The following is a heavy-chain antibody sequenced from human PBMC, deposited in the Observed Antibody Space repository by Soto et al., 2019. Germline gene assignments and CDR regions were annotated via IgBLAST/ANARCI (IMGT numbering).Heavy chain of an antibody. CDR3: AAVSIAVAGTGVGEYFDY. D-gene: IGHD6-19*01. Sequence: QMQLVQSGPEVKKPGTSVKVSCKASGFTFTSSAVQWVRQARGQRLEWIGWIVVGSGNTNYAQKFQERVTITRDMSTSTAYMEVSSLRSEDTAVYYCAAVSIAVAGTGVGEYFDYWGQGTLVTVSS. V-gene: IGHV1-58*01. CDR1: GFTFTSSA. J-gene: IGHJ4*02. CDR2: IVVGSGNT.